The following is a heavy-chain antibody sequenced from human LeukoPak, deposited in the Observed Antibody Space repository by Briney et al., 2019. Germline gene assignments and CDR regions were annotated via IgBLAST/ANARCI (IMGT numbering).Heavy chain of an antibody. CDR2: IWYDGSNK. Sequence: PGGSLRLSCAASGFTFSRYAIHWVRQAPGKGLESVAVIWYDGSNKYYADSVKGRFTISRDSSKNTISLQMKSLRAEDTAVYYCAKALETTTRGYYFYYMDVWGKGTTVIVSS. V-gene: IGHV3-30*01. J-gene: IGHJ6*03. CDR3: AKALETTTRGYYFYYMDV. D-gene: IGHD1-14*01. CDR1: GFTFSRYA.